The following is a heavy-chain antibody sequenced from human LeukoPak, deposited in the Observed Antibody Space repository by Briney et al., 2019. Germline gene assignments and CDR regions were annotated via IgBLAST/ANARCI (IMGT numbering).Heavy chain of an antibody. V-gene: IGHV3-30*18. CDR2: ISYGGSNK. CDR3: AKDHPPRYYNSTGYCHPFDY. Sequence: PGGSLRLSCAASGFAFSSYGMHWVRQAPGKGLEWVAVISYGGSNKYYADSVKGRFTISRDNSKNTLYLQMNSLRAEDTAVYYCAKDHPPRYYNSTGYCHPFDYWGQGTLVTVSS. CDR1: GFAFSSYG. D-gene: IGHD2/OR15-2a*01. J-gene: IGHJ4*02.